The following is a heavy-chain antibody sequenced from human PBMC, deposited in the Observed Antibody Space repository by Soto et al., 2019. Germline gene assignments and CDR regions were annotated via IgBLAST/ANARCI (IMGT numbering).Heavy chain of an antibody. Sequence: QLQLEESGPGLVKPSETLPLTCTVSGDPISSSSYYWGWIRQTPGKGLEWIGNIYNTGTTFYNPSIKSRITISVATSKNQFPLRLMSVTAADTAVYYCARRGSGSSFDYWGQGTLVTVSS. J-gene: IGHJ4*02. D-gene: IGHD3-10*01. CDR2: IYNTGTT. CDR1: GDPISSSSYY. CDR3: ARRGSGSSFDY. V-gene: IGHV4-39*01.